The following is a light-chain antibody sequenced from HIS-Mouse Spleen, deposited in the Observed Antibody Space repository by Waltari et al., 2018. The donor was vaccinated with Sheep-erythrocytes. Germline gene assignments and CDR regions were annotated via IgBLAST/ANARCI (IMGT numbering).Light chain of an antibody. CDR3: SSYAGSSKWV. V-gene: IGLV2-8*01. CDR2: EVS. Sequence: QSALTQPPSASGSPGQSVTISCTGTSSDVGGYNYVSWYQQHPGKAPKLMIYEVSKRPSGVPDRCSGSKSGNTASLTVSGLQAEDEADYYCSSYAGSSKWVFGGGTKLTVL. J-gene: IGLJ3*02. CDR1: SSDVGGYNY.